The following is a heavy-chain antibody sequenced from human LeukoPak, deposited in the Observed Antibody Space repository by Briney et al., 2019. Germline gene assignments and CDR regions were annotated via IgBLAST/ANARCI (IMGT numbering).Heavy chain of an antibody. V-gene: IGHV1-69*04. D-gene: IGHD6-13*01. CDR3: ARGSSWYVPYYFDY. CDR1: GGTFSSYA. J-gene: IGHJ4*02. CDR2: IIPILGIA. Sequence: GASVTVSFKASGGTFSSYAISWVRQAPGQGLEWMGRIIPILGIANYAQKFQGRVTITADKSTSTAYMELSSLRSEDTAVYYCARGSSWYVPYYFDYWGQGTLVTVSS.